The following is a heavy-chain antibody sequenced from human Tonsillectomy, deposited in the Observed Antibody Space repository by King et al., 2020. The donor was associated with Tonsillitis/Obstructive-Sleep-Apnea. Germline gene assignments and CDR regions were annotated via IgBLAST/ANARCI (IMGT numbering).Heavy chain of an antibody. CDR1: GITFSSYA. V-gene: IGHV3-23*04. CDR3: AKGPDPIVVGGIGVN. Sequence: DVQLVESGGGLAQPGGSLRLSCTASGITFSSYAMNWVRQAPGKGLEWVSGISGSGASTYYADSVKGRFTISRDNSKNTLCLQMDSLRAEDTALYYCAKGPDPIVVGGIGVNWGQGTLVTVSS. J-gene: IGHJ4*02. CDR2: ISGSGAST. D-gene: IGHD3-22*01.